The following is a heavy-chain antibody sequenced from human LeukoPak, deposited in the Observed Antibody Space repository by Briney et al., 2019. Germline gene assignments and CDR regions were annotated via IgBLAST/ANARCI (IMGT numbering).Heavy chain of an antibody. CDR2: INPSGGST. Sequence: ASVKVSCKASGYTLTSYYMHWVRQAPGQGLEWMGIINPSGGSTSYAQKFQGRVTMTRDMSTSTVYMELSSLRSEDTAVYYCAELGITMIGGVWGKGTTVTISS. V-gene: IGHV1-46*01. J-gene: IGHJ6*04. CDR3: AELGITMIGGV. CDR1: GYTLTSYY. D-gene: IGHD3-10*02.